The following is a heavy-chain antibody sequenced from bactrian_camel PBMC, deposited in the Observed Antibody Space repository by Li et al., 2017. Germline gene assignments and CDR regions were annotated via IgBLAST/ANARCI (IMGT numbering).Heavy chain of an antibody. D-gene: IGHD4*01. J-gene: IGHJ4*01. CDR2: VDTDGDT. V-gene: IGHV3S53*01. CDR1: GNTIGWQFHC. CDR3: AADPPDYSGYGVDCGRNDEFAY. Sequence: HVQLVESGGGSVQAGGSRRLPCVATGNTIGWQFHCMAWFRQAPGKAREGVAAVDTDGDTQYADSVKGRFTVSQDSAKNILYLQMNGLKPEDTAIYYCAADPPDYSGYGVDCGRNDEFAYWGQGTQVTVS.